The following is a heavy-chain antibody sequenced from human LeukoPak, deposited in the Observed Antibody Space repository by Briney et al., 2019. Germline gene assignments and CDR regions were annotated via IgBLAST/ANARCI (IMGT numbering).Heavy chain of an antibody. D-gene: IGHD3-3*01. CDR1: GGSFSGYY. V-gene: IGHV4-34*01. CDR2: INHSGST. CDR3: ARGRITIFGVVIENNWFDP. Sequence: PSETLSLTCAVYGGSFSGYYWSWIRQPPGKGLEWIGEINHSGSTNYNPSPKSRVTISVDTSKNQSSLKLSSVTAADTAVYYCARGRITIFGVVIENNWFDPWGQGTLVTVSS. J-gene: IGHJ5*02.